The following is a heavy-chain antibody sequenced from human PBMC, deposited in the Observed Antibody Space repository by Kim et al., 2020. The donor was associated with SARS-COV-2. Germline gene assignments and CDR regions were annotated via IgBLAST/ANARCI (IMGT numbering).Heavy chain of an antibody. Sequence: VSVKSRITINPDTSKNQFSLQLNSVTPEDTAVYYCARDRITGFAGYGMDVWGQGTTVTVSS. CDR3: ARDRITGFAGYGMDV. J-gene: IGHJ6*02. V-gene: IGHV6-1*01. D-gene: IGHD1-20*01.